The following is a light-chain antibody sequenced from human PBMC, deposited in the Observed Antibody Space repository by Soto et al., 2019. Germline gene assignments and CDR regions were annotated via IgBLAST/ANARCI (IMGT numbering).Light chain of an antibody. J-gene: IGKJ1*01. Sequence: DIVMTQSPDSLAVSLGERATINCKSSQSVLHSPNNKNYLAWYQQKSGQPPKLLIYWASTRESGVPDRFSGSGSVTEFTLTISSLQAEDVAVYYCQQYYSSPQTFGQGTKVESK. V-gene: IGKV4-1*01. CDR2: WAS. CDR1: QSVLHSPNNKNY. CDR3: QQYYSSPQT.